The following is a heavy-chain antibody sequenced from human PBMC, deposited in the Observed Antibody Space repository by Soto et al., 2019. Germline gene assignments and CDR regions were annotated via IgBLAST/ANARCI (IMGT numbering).Heavy chain of an antibody. D-gene: IGHD3-16*02. CDR1: GFRFRDYW. Sequence: EVQLVESGGGLVQTGGSLRLSCAASGFRFRDYWISWLRQAPGTGLEWVSNIKQDETDKYYVDSVKVRFTISRDNAKNALYLQMSSLRVDDTAVYYCAAYCYTMTFTLFLGDSWGQGAQVTVAA. CDR2: IKQDETDK. CDR3: AAYCYTMTFTLFLGDS. V-gene: IGHV3-7*03. J-gene: IGHJ5*02.